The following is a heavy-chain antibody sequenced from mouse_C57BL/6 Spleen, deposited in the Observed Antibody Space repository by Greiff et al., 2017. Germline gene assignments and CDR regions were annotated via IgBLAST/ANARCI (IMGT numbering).Heavy chain of an antibody. D-gene: IGHD2-4*01. V-gene: IGHV10-1*01. Sequence: DVMLVESGGGLVQPKGSLKLSCAASGFSFNTYAMNWVRQAPGKGLEWVARIRSKSNNYATYYADSVKDRFTISRDDSESMLYLQMNNLKTEDTAMYYCVHDYDGDWFAYGGQGTLVTVSA. J-gene: IGHJ3*01. CDR1: GFSFNTYA. CDR3: VHDYDGDWFAY. CDR2: IRSKSNNYAT.